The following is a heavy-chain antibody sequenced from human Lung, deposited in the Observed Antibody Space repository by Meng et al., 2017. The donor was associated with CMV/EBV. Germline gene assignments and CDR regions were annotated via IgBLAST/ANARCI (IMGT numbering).Heavy chain of an antibody. Sequence: GPLRLPCPLTGDSISSFYWTWTWQSPGKGLEWSGFFYYTGSANYNPTLKSHVTISGDTSKNQFSLKLNSVTAADTAVYYYAREYCASSGYYKGGWFDPWGQGTLVTVSS. CDR1: GDSISSFY. J-gene: IGHJ5*02. CDR3: AREYCASSGYYKGGWFDP. V-gene: IGHV4-59*01. D-gene: IGHD3-22*01. CDR2: FYYTGSA.